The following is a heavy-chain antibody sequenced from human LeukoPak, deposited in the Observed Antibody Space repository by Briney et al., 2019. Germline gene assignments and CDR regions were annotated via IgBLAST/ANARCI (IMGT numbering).Heavy chain of an antibody. J-gene: IGHJ3*02. Sequence: SQTLPLTCTVSGGSISSGSYYWSWIRQPAGKGLEWIGRICTSGSTNYNPSLKSRVTISVDTSKNQFSLKLSSVTAADTAVYYFARGKDYDILTGYYDAFDIWGQGTMVTVSS. D-gene: IGHD3-9*01. CDR2: ICTSGST. CDR3: ARGKDYDILTGYYDAFDI. CDR1: GGSISSGSYY. V-gene: IGHV4-61*02.